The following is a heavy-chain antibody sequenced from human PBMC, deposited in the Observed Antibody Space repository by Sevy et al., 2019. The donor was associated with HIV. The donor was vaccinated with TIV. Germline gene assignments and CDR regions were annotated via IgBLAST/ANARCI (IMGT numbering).Heavy chain of an antibody. Sequence: GGSLRLSCAASGFPFNDHAMHWVRQVPGKGLEWVSGISWNSRNIGYADSVKGRFTISRDNARHFVYLEMNSLRPEDLAFYYRANDITRGCDGVNGYSYYYYFNGLDVWGQGTTVTVSS. V-gene: IGHV3-9*03. J-gene: IGHJ6*02. CDR1: GFPFNDHA. CDR2: ISWNSRNI. D-gene: IGHD3-22*01. CDR3: ANDITRGCDGVNGYSYYYYFNGLDV.